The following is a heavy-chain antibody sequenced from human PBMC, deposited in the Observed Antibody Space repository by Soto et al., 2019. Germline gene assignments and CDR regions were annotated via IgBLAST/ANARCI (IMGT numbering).Heavy chain of an antibody. CDR3: ARYSAASGTYYFDY. Sequence: SETLSLTCAVYGGSFSGYYWSWIRQPPGKGLEWIGEINHSGSTNYNPSLKSRVTISVDTSKNQFSLKLSSVTAADTGVYYRARYSAASGTYYFDYWGPGTLVTVS. V-gene: IGHV4-34*01. D-gene: IGHD6-13*01. J-gene: IGHJ4*01. CDR1: GGSFSGYY. CDR2: INHSGST.